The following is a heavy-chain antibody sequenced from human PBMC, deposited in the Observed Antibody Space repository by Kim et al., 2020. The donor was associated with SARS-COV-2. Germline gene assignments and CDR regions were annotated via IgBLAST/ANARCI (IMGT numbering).Heavy chain of an antibody. CDR3: ARSAEAPANYYGSGSYYTGYYYYGMDV. Sequence: GGSLRLSCAASGFTFSSYDMHWVRQATGKGLEWVSAIGTAGDTYYPGSVKGRFTISRENAKNSLYLQMNSLRAGDTAVYYCARSAEAPANYYGSGSYYTGYYYYGMDVWGQGTTVTVSS. V-gene: IGHV3-13*01. CDR2: IGTAGDT. CDR1: GFTFSSYD. J-gene: IGHJ6*02. D-gene: IGHD3-10*01.